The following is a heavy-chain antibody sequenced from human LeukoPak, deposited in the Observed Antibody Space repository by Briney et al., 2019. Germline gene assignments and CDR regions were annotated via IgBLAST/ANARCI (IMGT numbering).Heavy chain of an antibody. V-gene: IGHV3-9*01. CDR1: GFTFDDYA. CDR3: AKDRGKAAVAPTPEAFDI. Sequence: GGSLRLSCAASGFTFDDYAMHWVRQAPGKGLEWVSVISWNSGSIGYADSVKGRFTISRDNAKNSLYLQMNSLRAEDTALYYCAKDRGKAAVAPTPEAFDIWGQGTMVTVSS. J-gene: IGHJ3*02. CDR2: ISWNSGSI. D-gene: IGHD6-13*01.